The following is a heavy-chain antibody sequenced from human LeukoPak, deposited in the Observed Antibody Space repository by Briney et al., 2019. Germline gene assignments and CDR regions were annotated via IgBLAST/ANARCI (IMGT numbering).Heavy chain of an antibody. Sequence: PGGSLRLSCAASGFTFSSSAMNWVRQAPGKGLGWVSAISGSGGSTYYADSVKGRFTISRDNSKSTLYLQMNSLRAEDTAVYYCAKDRHAPGRYCSSTTCFPFDSWGQGTLVTVSS. CDR3: AKDRHAPGRYCSSTTCFPFDS. V-gene: IGHV3-23*01. CDR1: GFTFSSSA. J-gene: IGHJ5*01. D-gene: IGHD2-2*01. CDR2: ISGSGGST.